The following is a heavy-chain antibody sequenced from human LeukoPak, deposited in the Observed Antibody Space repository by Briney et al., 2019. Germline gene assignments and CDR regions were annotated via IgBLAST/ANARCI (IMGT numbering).Heavy chain of an antibody. CDR1: GGSISSGPYY. CDR2: ISTRGST. D-gene: IGHD6-13*01. CDR3: ARDLLRGESGSWFEGFDI. Sequence: SETLSLTCTVSGGSISSGPYYWNWIRQPAGKGLEWIGRISTRGSTNYNTSLKSRLTLSIDTSNNQFALSLNSVTAADTAIYYCARDLLRGESGSWFEGFDIWGQGTKVTVSS. V-gene: IGHV4-61*02. J-gene: IGHJ3*02.